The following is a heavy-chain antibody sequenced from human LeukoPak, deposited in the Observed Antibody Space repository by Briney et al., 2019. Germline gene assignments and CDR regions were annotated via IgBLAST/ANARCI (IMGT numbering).Heavy chain of an antibody. V-gene: IGHV1-46*01. J-gene: IGHJ4*02. D-gene: IGHD6-6*01. CDR2: INPSGGST. CDR1: GYTFTSYY. Sequence: ASVKVSCKASGYTFTSYYMHWVRQAPGQGLEWMGIINPSGGSTSYAQKFQGRVTMTRDTSTSTVYMELSSLRSEDTAVYYCAREGARYGSSSHGPFDYWGQGTLVAVSS. CDR3: AREGARYGSSSHGPFDY.